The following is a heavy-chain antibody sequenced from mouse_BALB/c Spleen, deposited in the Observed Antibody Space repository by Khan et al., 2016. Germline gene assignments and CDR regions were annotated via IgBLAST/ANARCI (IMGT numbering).Heavy chain of an antibody. CDR3: ARRISGYYGYVFAY. D-gene: IGHD1-2*01. CDR2: INTYTGEP. V-gene: IGHV9-1*02. J-gene: IGHJ2*01. Sequence: QIQLVQSGPELKKPGETVKISCKASGYTFTNYGMNWVKQAPGKGLKWMGWINTYTGEPTYADDFKGRFAFSLETSASTAYLQINNLKNEDMATYFCARRISGYYGYVFAYWGQGTTLTVSS. CDR1: GYTFTNYG.